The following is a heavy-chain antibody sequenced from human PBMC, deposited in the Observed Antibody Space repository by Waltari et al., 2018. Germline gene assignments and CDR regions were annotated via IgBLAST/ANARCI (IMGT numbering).Heavy chain of an antibody. J-gene: IGHJ3*02. CDR1: GYSISSGYY. CDR2: IYHSGST. CDR3: ASSIYYDSSGYYRGGAFDI. D-gene: IGHD3-22*01. V-gene: IGHV4-38-2*01. Sequence: QVQLQESGPGLVKPSEPLSLTCAVPGYSISSGYYWRWTRQPPGTGLEWIGSIYHSGSTYYNPSLKSRVTISVDTSKNQFSLKLSSVTAADTAVYYCASSIYYDSSGYYRGGAFDIWGQGTMVTVSS.